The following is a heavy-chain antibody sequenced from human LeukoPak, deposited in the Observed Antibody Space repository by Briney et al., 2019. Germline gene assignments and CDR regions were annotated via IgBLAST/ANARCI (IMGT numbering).Heavy chain of an antibody. V-gene: IGHV4-4*07. J-gene: IGHJ1*01. Sequence: SETLSLTCAVSGGSISGYYWNWIRQSAGKGLEWIGRIYANGGTNYNPSLRSRVSMSVDTSKNQFSLKLTSVTAADTAIYYCARDFTRNSYAVAEFFHPWGQGTLVSVSS. CDR2: IYANGGT. CDR1: GGSISGYY. CDR3: ARDFTRNSYAVAEFFHP. D-gene: IGHD5-18*01.